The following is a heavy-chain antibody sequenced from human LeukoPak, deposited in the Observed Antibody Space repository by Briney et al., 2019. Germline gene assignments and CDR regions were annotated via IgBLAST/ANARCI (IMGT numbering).Heavy chain of an antibody. J-gene: IGHJ4*02. D-gene: IGHD3-22*01. CDR3: AREGQWGYYDSSGYYYLAY. Sequence: SVKVSCKASGYTFTSYGISWVRQAPGQGLEWMGWISAYNGNTNYAQKLQGRVTMTTDASTSTAYMELRSLRSDDTAVYYCAREGQWGYYDSSGYYYLAYWGQGTLVTVSS. CDR1: GYTFTSYG. V-gene: IGHV1-18*01. CDR2: ISAYNGNT.